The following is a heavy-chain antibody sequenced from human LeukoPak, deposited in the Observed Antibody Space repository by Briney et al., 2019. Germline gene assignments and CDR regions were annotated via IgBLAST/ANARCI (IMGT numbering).Heavy chain of an antibody. V-gene: IGHV3-21*05. Sequence: GGSLRLSCAASGFTFSSYSMNWVRQAPGKGLEWLAYISGSGSDIYYADSVKGRFTISRDNSKNSLYLQMNSLRPEDTALYYCSTDPRLLMYWGHGTLVTVSS. CDR3: STDPRLLMY. CDR2: ISGSGSDI. D-gene: IGHD2-8*01. CDR1: GFTFSSYS. J-gene: IGHJ4*01.